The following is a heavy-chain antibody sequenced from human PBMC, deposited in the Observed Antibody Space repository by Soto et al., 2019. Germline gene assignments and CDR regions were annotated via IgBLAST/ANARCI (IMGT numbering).Heavy chain of an antibody. V-gene: IGHV4-31*03. CDR1: GGSISSGGYY. CDR2: IYYSGST. D-gene: IGHD5-18*01. Sequence: QVQLQESGPGLVKPSQTLSLTCTVSGGSISSGGYYWSWIRQHPGKGLEWIGYIYYSGSTYYNPSLKSRVTISVDTAQNQFSLRLSSVTAADTAVYYCARDRGGIQLWSRTPAGDGMDVWGQGTTVTVSS. J-gene: IGHJ6*02. CDR3: ARDRGGIQLWSRTPAGDGMDV.